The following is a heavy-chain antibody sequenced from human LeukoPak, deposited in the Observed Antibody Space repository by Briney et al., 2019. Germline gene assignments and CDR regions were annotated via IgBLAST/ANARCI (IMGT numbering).Heavy chain of an antibody. J-gene: IGHJ4*02. CDR1: GFTFSTSW. CDR2: MIYDGRVI. Sequence: PGGSLRLSCAASGFTFSTSWMSWVRQAPGKGLEWVANMIYDGRVIYYVDFVKGRFTISRDNAKNSLYLQINSLRAEDTAVYYCARDPSYGALDYWGQGPLVTVSS. CDR3: ARDPSYGALDY. D-gene: IGHD4-17*01. V-gene: IGHV3-7*01.